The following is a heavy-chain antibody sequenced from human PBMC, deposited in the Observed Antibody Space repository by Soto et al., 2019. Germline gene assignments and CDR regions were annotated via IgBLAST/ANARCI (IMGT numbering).Heavy chain of an antibody. D-gene: IGHD3-10*01. CDR1: GYTFTSYY. Sequence: GASVKVSCKASGYTFTSYYMHWVRQAPGQGLEWMGIINPSGGSTSYAQKFQGRVTMTRDTSTSTVYMELSSLRSEDTAVYYCARDGKLLWFGELFYYYYGMDVWGQGTTVTVSS. CDR2: INPSGGST. CDR3: ARDGKLLWFGELFYYYYGMDV. J-gene: IGHJ6*02. V-gene: IGHV1-46*01.